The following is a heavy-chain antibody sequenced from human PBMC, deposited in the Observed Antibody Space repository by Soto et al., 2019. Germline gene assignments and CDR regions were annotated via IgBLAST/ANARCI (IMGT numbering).Heavy chain of an antibody. D-gene: IGHD6-6*01. J-gene: IGHJ4*02. CDR1: GFTFSSYA. CDR3: ANEYSSSSNFDY. V-gene: IGHV3-23*01. CDR2: ISGSGGST. Sequence: EVQLLESGGGLVQPGGSLRLSCAASGFTFSSYAMSWFRQPPGKGLEWVSAISGSGGSTYYEDSVKGRFTISRDNSKNTLYLQMNSLRAEDTAVYYCANEYSSSSNFDYWGQGTLVTVSS.